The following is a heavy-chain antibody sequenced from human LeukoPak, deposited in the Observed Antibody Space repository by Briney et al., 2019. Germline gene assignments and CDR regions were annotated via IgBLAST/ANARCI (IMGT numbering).Heavy chain of an antibody. Sequence: SETLSLTCAVSGYSISSGYYWGWIRQPPGKGLEWIGSIYHSGSTYYNPSLKSRVTISVDTSKNQFSLKLSSVTDADTAVYYCARLPPPTMIVDCNWFDPWGQGTLVTVSS. D-gene: IGHD3-22*01. CDR2: IYHSGST. CDR1: GYSISSGYY. CDR3: ARLPPPTMIVDCNWFDP. V-gene: IGHV4-38-2*01. J-gene: IGHJ5*02.